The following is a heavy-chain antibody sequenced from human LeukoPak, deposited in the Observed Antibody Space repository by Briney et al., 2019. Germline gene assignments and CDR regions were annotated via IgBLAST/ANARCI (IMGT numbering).Heavy chain of an antibody. Sequence: ASVKVSCKASGYTFTSYGISWVRQAPGQGLEWMGWISAYNGNTNYAQKLQGRATMTTDTSTSTAYMELRSLRSDDTAVYYCAREIEGYSYGYSVDYWGQGTLVTVSS. J-gene: IGHJ4*02. V-gene: IGHV1-18*01. D-gene: IGHD5-18*01. CDR2: ISAYNGNT. CDR1: GYTFTSYG. CDR3: AREIEGYSYGYSVDY.